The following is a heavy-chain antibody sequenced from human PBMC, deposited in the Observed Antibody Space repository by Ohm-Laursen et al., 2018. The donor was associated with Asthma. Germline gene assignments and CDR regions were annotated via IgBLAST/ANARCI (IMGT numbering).Heavy chain of an antibody. CDR3: ARDGGEPYFDY. J-gene: IGHJ4*02. Sequence: SLRLSCSASGFTFSSYGMHWVRQAPGKGLEWVAVISYDGSKKYYADSVQGRFTISRDNSKSTLYLQMNSLRAEDTAVYYCARDGGEPYFDYWGQGTLVTVSS. CDR2: ISYDGSKK. V-gene: IGHV3-30*03. CDR1: GFTFSSYG. D-gene: IGHD3-16*01.